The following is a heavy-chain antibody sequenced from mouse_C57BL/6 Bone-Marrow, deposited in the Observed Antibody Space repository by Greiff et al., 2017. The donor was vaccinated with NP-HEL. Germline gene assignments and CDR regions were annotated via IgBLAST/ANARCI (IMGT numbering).Heavy chain of an antibody. J-gene: IGHJ4*01. CDR3: ARRGRMGGYAMDY. CDR1: GYSITSDY. V-gene: IGHV3-8*01. D-gene: IGHD2-3*01. Sequence: EVQLQQSGPGLAKPSQTLSLTCSVTGYSITSDYWNWIRKFPGNKLEYMGYISHSGSTYYNPSLKSRISITRDTSKNQYYLQLSSVTTEDTATYYCARRGRMGGYAMDYWGQGTSVTVSS. CDR2: ISHSGST.